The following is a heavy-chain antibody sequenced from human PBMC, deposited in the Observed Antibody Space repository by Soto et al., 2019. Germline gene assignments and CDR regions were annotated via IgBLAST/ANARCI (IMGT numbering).Heavy chain of an antibody. CDR3: ARGGGTLDY. V-gene: IGHV1-46*01. J-gene: IGHJ4*02. Sequence: QVQLVQSGAEVKKSGASVKVSCKTSGYTFVSYAIYWVRQAPGQGFEWMGMIATRDGTTTYALKFQDRVSVTRDTSTSTCYMDLRNLKSEDTAVYYCARGGGTLDYWGQGTLVTVSS. CDR2: IATRDGTT. CDR1: GYTFVSYA.